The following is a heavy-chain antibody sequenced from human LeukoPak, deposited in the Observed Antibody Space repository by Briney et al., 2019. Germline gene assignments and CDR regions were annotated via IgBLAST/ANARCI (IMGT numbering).Heavy chain of an antibody. CDR1: GFTFSDYY. CDR3: AKGNTPDY. Sequence: GGSLRLSCAASGFTFSDYYMSWIRQAPGKGLEWVAVISYDGSNKYYADSVKGRFTISRDNSKNTLYLQMNSLRAEDTAVYYCAKGNTPDYWGQGTLVTVSS. CDR2: ISYDGSNK. J-gene: IGHJ4*02. V-gene: IGHV3-30*18.